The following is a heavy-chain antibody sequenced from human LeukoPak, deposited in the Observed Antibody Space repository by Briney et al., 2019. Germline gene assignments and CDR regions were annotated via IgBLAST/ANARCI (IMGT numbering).Heavy chain of an antibody. Sequence: ASAKVSCTASGYTFTSYYMHWVRQAPGQGLEWMGIINPSGGSTSYAQKFQGRVTMTRDTSTSTVYMELSSLRSEDTAVYYCARIAAAGIGYWGQGTLVTVSS. D-gene: IGHD6-13*01. V-gene: IGHV1-46*03. CDR1: GYTFTSYY. CDR2: INPSGGST. CDR3: ARIAAAGIGY. J-gene: IGHJ4*02.